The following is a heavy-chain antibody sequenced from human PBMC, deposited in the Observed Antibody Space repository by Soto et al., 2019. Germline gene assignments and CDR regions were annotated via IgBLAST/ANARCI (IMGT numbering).Heavy chain of an antibody. J-gene: IGHJ1*01. V-gene: IGHV3-30-3*01. CDR2: ISYDGSNN. CDR1: GFTFSSYA. CDR3: ARPRDCSGVRCYAYFPH. D-gene: IGHD2-15*01. Sequence: QVQLVESGGGVVQPGRSLRLSCAASGFTFSSYAMHWVRQAPGKGLEWVAVISYDGSNNYYADPVKGRFPISRDNPTHPLHLHLHSLRAEDTAVYSCARPRDCSGVRCYAYFPHWGQGTLVPLSS.